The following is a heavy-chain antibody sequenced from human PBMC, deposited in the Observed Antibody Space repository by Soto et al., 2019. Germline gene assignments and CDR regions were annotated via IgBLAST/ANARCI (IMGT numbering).Heavy chain of an antibody. CDR3: ARDGDLRSGYYTGYGYYYYYMDV. Sequence: GGSLRLSCAASGFTFSSYSMNWVRQAPGKGLEWVSSISSSSSYIYYADSVKGRFTISRDNAKNSLYLQMNSLRAEDTAVYYCARDGDLRSGYYTGYGYYYYYMDVWGKGTTVTVSS. CDR2: ISSSSSYI. CDR1: GFTFSSYS. J-gene: IGHJ6*03. V-gene: IGHV3-21*01. D-gene: IGHD3-3*01.